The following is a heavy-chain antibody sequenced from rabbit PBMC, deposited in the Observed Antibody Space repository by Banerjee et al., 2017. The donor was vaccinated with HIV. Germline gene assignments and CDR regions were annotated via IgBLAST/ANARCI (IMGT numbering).Heavy chain of an antibody. CDR1: GFSFSSSYW. Sequence: QEQLEESGGDLVKPGASLTLTCTASGFSFSSSYWICWVRQAPGKGLEWIGCIYAGSSGITYYASWAKGRFTISQTSSTTVTLQMTSLTAADTATYFCARDSARSTIDYFDLWGQGTLVTVS. D-gene: IGHD7-1*01. CDR3: ARDSARSTIDYFDL. CDR2: IYAGSSGIT. V-gene: IGHV1S45*01. J-gene: IGHJ4*01.